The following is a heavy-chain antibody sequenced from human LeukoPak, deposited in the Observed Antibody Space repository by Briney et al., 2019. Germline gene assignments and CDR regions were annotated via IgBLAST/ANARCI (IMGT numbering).Heavy chain of an antibody. CDR3: AKDFYDTSANGAIDI. CDR1: GFTFSTYA. J-gene: IGHJ3*02. CDR2: ISYDGTNK. V-gene: IGHV3-30*18. Sequence: GGSLRLSCVASGFTFSTYAMHWVRQAPGTGLEWVAVISYDGTNKYYADSLKGRFTISRDNSKNTMYLQVNSLRPGDTAVYYCAKDFYDTSANGAIDIWGHGTMVSVSS. D-gene: IGHD2/OR15-2a*01.